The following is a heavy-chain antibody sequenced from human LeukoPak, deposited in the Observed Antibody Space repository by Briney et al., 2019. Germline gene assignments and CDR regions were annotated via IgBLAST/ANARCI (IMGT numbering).Heavy chain of an antibody. CDR3: ARAVPHLNYFDSTGYYGDAFVV. D-gene: IGHD3-22*01. V-gene: IGHV3-53*01. J-gene: IGHJ3*01. CDR2: VSSGGTT. Sequence: PGGSLRLSCAASEFSVSTNYMSWVRQAPGKGLEWVSTVSSGGTTSYAESLRGRLTTSSDNSKNTLHLQKSSLMVEDTAVYYYARAVPHLNYFDSTGYYGDAFVVCGEGAWCTVSS. CDR1: EFSVSTNY.